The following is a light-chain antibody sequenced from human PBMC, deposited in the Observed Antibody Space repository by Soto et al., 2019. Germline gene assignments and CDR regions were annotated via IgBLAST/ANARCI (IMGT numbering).Light chain of an antibody. CDR3: QQYGSSPRT. V-gene: IGKV3-20*01. J-gene: IGKJ1*01. CDR1: QSISSSY. CDR2: GAS. Sequence: EIVLTQSPGTLSLSSGERATLSCRASQSISSSYVAWYQQKPGQAPRLLIYGASSRATGIPDRFSGGGSGTDFTLTISRLAPEDIAVYYCQQYGSSPRTFGQGTKVEIK.